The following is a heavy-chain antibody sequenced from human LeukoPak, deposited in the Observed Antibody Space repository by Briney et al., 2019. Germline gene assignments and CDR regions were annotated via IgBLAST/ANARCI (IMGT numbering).Heavy chain of an antibody. CDR2: FIPIYGSA. Sequence: SVTVSCKASGGTFTSHAITWVRQAPGQGLGWMAGFIPIYGSASYAQKFQGRVTVTSEESTRTVYMALSSLTSEDTAVYYCAGFFYDESPEAFDLWGQGTMVTVSS. CDR1: GGTFTSHA. V-gene: IGHV1-69*01. D-gene: IGHD2/OR15-2a*01. J-gene: IGHJ3*01. CDR3: AGFFYDESPEAFDL.